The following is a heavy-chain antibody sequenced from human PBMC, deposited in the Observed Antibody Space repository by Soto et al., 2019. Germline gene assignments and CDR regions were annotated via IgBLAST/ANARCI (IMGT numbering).Heavy chain of an antibody. CDR2: ITGTGSST. D-gene: IGHD3-9*01. Sequence: LLESGGGLVQPGESLKLSCAVSGFTFRNYAMSWVRQAPGKGLEGVAGITGTGSSTSYSDSVRGRFTISRDNSKNTLYLLMNRLRAEDTAVYWCAKTPNTRLLNSWGQGALVTVSS. CDR1: GFTFRNYA. V-gene: IGHV3-23*01. CDR3: AKTPNTRLLNS. J-gene: IGHJ4*02.